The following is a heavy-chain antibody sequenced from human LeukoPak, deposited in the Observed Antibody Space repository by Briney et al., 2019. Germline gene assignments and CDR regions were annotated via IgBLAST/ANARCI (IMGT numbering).Heavy chain of an antibody. D-gene: IGHD5-24*01. J-gene: IGHJ4*02. Sequence: PSETLSLTCTVSGGSLSSYYWSWIRQPPGQGLDSIGYISYTGSANYNPSLKSRVSISVDTTKSHFSLRLSSVTAADTAVYYCARGRWLQYYFHYWGQGTLVTVSS. CDR1: GGSLSSYY. CDR2: ISYTGSA. V-gene: IGHV4-59*01. CDR3: ARGRWLQYYFHY.